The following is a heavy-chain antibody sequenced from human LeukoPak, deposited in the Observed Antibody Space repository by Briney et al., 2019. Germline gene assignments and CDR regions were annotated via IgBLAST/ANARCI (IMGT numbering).Heavy chain of an antibody. V-gene: IGHV3-7*01. CDR3: ASGGVVINFDF. D-gene: IGHD3-22*01. Sequence: GGSLRLSCAVSGFTFSGFWMSWSRQAPGKGLEWVASINSDGSEGYYADVVKGRFTISRDNAKNSLYLQINSLRAEDTAVYYCASGGVVINFDFWGQGTLVTVSS. CDR1: GFTFSGFW. J-gene: IGHJ4*02. CDR2: INSDGSEG.